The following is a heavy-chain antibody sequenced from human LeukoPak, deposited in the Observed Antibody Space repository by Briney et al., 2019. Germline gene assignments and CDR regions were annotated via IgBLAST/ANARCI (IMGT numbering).Heavy chain of an antibody. V-gene: IGHV4-39*07. J-gene: IGHJ4*02. CDR2: IYYSGST. Sequence: SETLSLTCTVSGGSISSSSYYWGWIRQPPGKGLEWIGSIYYSGSTYYNPSLKSRVTIPVDTSKNQFSLKLSSVTATDTAVYYCARDHRLPKQKDPRFDYWGQGTLVTVSS. CDR1: GGSISSSSYY. CDR3: ARDHRLPKQKDPRFDY.